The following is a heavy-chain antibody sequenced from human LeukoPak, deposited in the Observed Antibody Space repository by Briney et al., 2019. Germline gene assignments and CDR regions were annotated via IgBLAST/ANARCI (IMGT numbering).Heavy chain of an antibody. D-gene: IGHD3-22*01. J-gene: IGHJ4*02. V-gene: IGHV1-69*04. CDR3: AREVYYYDSSGYYENN. Sequence: SVKVSCKASGGTFSSYAISWVRQAPGQGLEWMGRIIPILGIANYAQKFQGRVTITADKSTSTAYMELSSLRSEDTAVYYCAREVYYYDSSGYYENNWGQRTLVTVSS. CDR1: GGTFSSYA. CDR2: IIPILGIA.